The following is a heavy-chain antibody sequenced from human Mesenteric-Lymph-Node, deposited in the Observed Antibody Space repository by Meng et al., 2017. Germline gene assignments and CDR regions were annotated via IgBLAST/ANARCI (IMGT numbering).Heavy chain of an antibody. V-gene: IGHV1-69*06. J-gene: IGHJ4*02. CDR3: ARSAQYSSSWYSAFDY. CDR2: IIPIFGTA. D-gene: IGHD6-13*01. Sequence: SVKVSCKASGGTFSSYAISWVRQAPGQGLEWMGGIIPIFGTANYAQKFQGRVTITADKSTSTAYMELSSLRSEDTAVYYCARSAQYSSSWYSAFDYWGQGTLVTVSS. CDR1: GGTFSSYA.